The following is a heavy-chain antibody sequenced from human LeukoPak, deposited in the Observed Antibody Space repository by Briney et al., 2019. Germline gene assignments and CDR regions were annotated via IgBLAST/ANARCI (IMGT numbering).Heavy chain of an antibody. CDR3: ARPRFPYYRLSGADYQYMDV. CDR1: GGTFSNYA. CDR2: IIPIFGTA. V-gene: IGHV1-69*06. Sequence: SVKVSCKASGGTFSNYAINWVRQAPGQGLEWMGGIIPIFGTANHAQKFQGRVRITADKSTSTAYMELSNLRSEDTAVYYCARPRFPYYRLSGADYQYMDVWGKGTTVTVSS. D-gene: IGHD2/OR15-2a*01. J-gene: IGHJ6*03.